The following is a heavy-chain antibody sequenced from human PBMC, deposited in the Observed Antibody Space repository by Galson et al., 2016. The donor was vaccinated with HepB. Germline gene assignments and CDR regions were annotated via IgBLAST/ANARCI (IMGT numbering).Heavy chain of an antibody. D-gene: IGHD3-16*01. J-gene: IGHJ4*02. V-gene: IGHV1-69*06. CDR2: IVPIFDAP. Sequence: SVKVSCKASGGSFRDLAIHWVRQAPGQGLEWMGGIVPIFDAPNYARKFQGRVTITADTSTSTAYMELDSLTSEDTAVYFCATDVLGLFDYWGQGTLVTVSS. CDR3: ATDVLGLFDY. CDR1: GGSFRDLA.